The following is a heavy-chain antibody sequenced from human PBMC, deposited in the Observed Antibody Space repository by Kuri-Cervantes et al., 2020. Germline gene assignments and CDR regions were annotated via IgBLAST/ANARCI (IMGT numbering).Heavy chain of an antibody. D-gene: IGHD2-2*01. Sequence: GGSLRLSCAVSGFTFSSYGMHWVRQAPGKGLEWVAVISYDGSNKYYADSVKGRFTISRDNSKNTPYLQMNSLRAEDTAVYYCARDLGVVPAATYGMDVWGQGTTVTVSS. CDR1: GFTFSSYG. CDR3: ARDLGVVPAATYGMDV. V-gene: IGHV3-30*03. CDR2: ISYDGSNK. J-gene: IGHJ6*02.